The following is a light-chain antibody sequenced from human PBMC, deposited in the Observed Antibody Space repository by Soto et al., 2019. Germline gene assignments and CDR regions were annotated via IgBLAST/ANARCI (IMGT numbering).Light chain of an antibody. J-gene: IGKJ2*01. CDR1: QSVSSNY. V-gene: IGKV3-20*01. CDR3: QHYGRSPYT. CDR2: GAS. Sequence: EIVLTQSPGTLSLFPGERATLSCRASQSVSSNYLAWYQQKPGQAPRLLIYGASSRATGIPDRFSGSGSGTDFTLTISRLEPEDFAVYYCQHYGRSPYTFGQGTKLEIK.